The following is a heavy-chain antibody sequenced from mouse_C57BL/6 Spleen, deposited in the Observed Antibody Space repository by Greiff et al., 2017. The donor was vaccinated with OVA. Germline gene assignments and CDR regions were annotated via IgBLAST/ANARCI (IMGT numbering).Heavy chain of an antibody. CDR2: INPNNGGT. V-gene: IGHV1-18*01. D-gene: IGHD2-12*01. J-gene: IGHJ3*01. Sequence: DVQLVESGPELVKPGASVKIPCKASGYTFTDYNMDWVKQSHGKSLEWIGDINPNNGGTIYNQKFKGKATLTVDKSSSTAYMELRSLTSEDTAVYYCARSLYSWRFAYWGQGTLVTVSA. CDR3: ARSLYSWRFAY. CDR1: GYTFTDYN.